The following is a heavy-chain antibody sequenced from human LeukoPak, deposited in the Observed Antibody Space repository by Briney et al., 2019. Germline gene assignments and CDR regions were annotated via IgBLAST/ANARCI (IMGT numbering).Heavy chain of an antibody. CDR3: ARNLGYSSSSWGED. D-gene: IGHD6-6*01. V-gene: IGHV4-34*01. CDR2: INHSGST. Sequence: SETLSLTCAVYGGSFSGYYWSWIRQPPGKGVEWIGEINHSGSTNYNPSLKGRVTISVDTSKNQFSLKLSSVTAADTAVYYCARNLGYSSSSWGEDWGQGTLVTVSS. J-gene: IGHJ4*02. CDR1: GGSFSGYY.